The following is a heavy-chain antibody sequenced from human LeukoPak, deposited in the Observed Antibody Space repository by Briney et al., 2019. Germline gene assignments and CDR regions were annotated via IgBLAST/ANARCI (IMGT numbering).Heavy chain of an antibody. CDR3: ARQEIGNCSSSSCYSFDY. CDR1: GGSISSYY. D-gene: IGHD2-2*02. J-gene: IGHJ4*02. V-gene: IGHV4-59*08. CDR2: IYYSGST. Sequence: SETLSLTCTVSGGSISSYYWSWIRQPPGKGLEWIGYIYYSGSTNYNPSLKSRVTISVDTSKNQFSLKLLSSVTAADTAVYYCARQEIGNCSSSSCYSFDYWGQGTLVTVSS.